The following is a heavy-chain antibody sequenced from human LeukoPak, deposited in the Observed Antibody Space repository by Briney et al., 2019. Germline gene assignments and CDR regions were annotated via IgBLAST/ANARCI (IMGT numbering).Heavy chain of an antibody. Sequence: GGSLRLSCAASGFTFSSYEMNWVRQAPGKGLEWVSYISSSGSTIYYADSVRGRLTISRDNAKNSLYLQMNSLRAEDTAVYYCARYSNWDVDYWGQGTLVTVSS. J-gene: IGHJ4*02. V-gene: IGHV3-48*03. CDR3: ARYSNWDVDY. D-gene: IGHD4-11*01. CDR2: ISSSGSTI. CDR1: GFTFSSYE.